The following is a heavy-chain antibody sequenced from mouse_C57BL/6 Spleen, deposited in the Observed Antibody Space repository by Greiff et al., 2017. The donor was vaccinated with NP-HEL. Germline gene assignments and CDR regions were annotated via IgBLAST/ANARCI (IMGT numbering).Heavy chain of an antibody. CDR1: FYTFTCYC. D-gene: IGHD1-3*01. V-gene: IGHV1-9*01. Sequence: QDQLQQSGAELMKPLEEGKRAGESTFYTFTCYCIEWVKQMPGHGLEWIGEILPGIGSTNYNEKFKGKATFTADTSSNTAYMQLSSLTTEDSAIYYCASRSNYWFAYWGQGTLVTVSA. CDR3: ASRSNYWFAY. CDR2: ILPGIGST. J-gene: IGHJ3*01.